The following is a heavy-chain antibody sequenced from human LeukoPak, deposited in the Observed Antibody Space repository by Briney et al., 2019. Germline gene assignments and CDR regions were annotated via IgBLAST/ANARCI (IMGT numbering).Heavy chain of an antibody. CDR3: ARLGDQYELDY. Sequence: SETLSLTCTVSGGSISSYYWSWIRQPPGKGLEWIGYIYYSGSTNYNPSLKSRVTISVDTSKNQFSLKLSSVTAADTAVYYCARLGDQYELDYWGQGTLVSVSS. D-gene: IGHD2-2*01. J-gene: IGHJ4*02. CDR1: GGSISSYY. V-gene: IGHV4-59*08. CDR2: IYYSGST.